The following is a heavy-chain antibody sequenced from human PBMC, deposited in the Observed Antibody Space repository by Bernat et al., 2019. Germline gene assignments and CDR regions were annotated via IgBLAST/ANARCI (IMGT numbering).Heavy chain of an antibody. V-gene: IGHV3-30-3*01. D-gene: IGHD3-10*01. Sequence: QVQLVESGGGVVQPGRSLRLSCAASGFTFSSYAMHWVRQAPGKGLEWVAVISYDGSNKYYADSVKGRFTISRDNSKNTLYLQMNSLRAEDTAVYYCARARERVRGTFDYWGQGTLVTVSS. J-gene: IGHJ4*02. CDR1: GFTFSSYA. CDR2: ISYDGSNK. CDR3: ARARERVRGTFDY.